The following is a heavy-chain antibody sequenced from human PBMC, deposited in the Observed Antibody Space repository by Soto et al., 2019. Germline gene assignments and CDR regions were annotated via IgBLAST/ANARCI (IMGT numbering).Heavy chain of an antibody. CDR2: IYYTGST. Sequence: PSETLSLTCSVSGASIRSGGYYWSWLRQSPGKGLEWIGHIYYTGSTFYSPSLKSRLTISLDTSKNQISLDLRSVPAAATAMDDCARIEMASRKWGRGTLVTVSS. CDR3: ARIEMASRK. J-gene: IGHJ4*02. CDR1: GASIRSGGYY. V-gene: IGHV4-31*03.